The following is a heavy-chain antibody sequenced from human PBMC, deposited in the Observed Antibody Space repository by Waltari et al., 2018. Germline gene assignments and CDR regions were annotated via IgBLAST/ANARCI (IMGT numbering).Heavy chain of an antibody. CDR1: GGSISGFY. Sequence: QVQLQESGPSLLQPSETLSLISTVSGGSISGFYWSWVRQPPGKGLDWIGYIYYTGSTNFNPSLKSRVTMSVDTSKNQFSLKLSSVTAADTAFYYCARGGGGDWEWFDPWGQGTLVTVSS. CDR3: ARGGGGDWEWFDP. CDR2: IYYTGST. J-gene: IGHJ5*02. D-gene: IGHD2-21*02. V-gene: IGHV4-59*01.